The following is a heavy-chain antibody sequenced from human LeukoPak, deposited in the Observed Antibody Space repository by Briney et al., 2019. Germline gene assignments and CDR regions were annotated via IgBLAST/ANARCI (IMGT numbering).Heavy chain of an antibody. CDR3: ASEGYCSGGSCYSGYWFDP. D-gene: IGHD2-15*01. CDR1: GDSINVNY. Sequence: SETLSLTCTVSGDSINVNYWSWIRQPPGKGLEWIGYIYYSGSTNYNPSLKSRVTISVDTSKNQFSLKLSSVTAADTAVYYCASEGYCSGGSCYSGYWFDPWGQGTLVTVSS. CDR2: IYYSGST. J-gene: IGHJ5*02. V-gene: IGHV4-59*01.